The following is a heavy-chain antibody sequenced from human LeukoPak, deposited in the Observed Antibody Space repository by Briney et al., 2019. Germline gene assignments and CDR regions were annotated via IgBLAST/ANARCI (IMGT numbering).Heavy chain of an antibody. CDR2: IKEDGSQK. V-gene: IGHV3-7*03. CDR1: GFTFSSYW. Sequence: GGSLRVSCAASGFTFSSYWMTWVRQAPGKGLEWVANIKEDGSQKYYVDSVKGRFTISRDNTKNSLYLQIDNARLDDTGLYYCTRLPRETAGDYWGQGVPVIVSS. D-gene: IGHD1-14*01. CDR3: TRLPRETAGDY. J-gene: IGHJ4*02.